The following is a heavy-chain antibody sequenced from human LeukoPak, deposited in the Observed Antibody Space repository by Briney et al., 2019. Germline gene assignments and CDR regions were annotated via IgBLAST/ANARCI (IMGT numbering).Heavy chain of an antibody. V-gene: IGHV3-23*01. D-gene: IGHD3-22*01. CDR3: AKQREYYYDSSGPEGDAFDI. CDR1: GFTFSSYA. Sequence: GGSLRLSCAASGFTFSSYAMSWVRQAPGKGLEWVSAISGSGGSTYYADSVKGRFTISRDNSKNTLYLQMNSLRAEDTAVYYCAKQREYYYDSSGPEGDAFDIWGQGTMVTVSS. J-gene: IGHJ3*02. CDR2: ISGSGGST.